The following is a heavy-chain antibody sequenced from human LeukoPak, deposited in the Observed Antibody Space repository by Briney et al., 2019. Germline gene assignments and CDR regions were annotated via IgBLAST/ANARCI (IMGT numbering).Heavy chain of an antibody. CDR2: IYYSGST. D-gene: IGHD6-13*01. V-gene: IGHV4-39*07. J-gene: IGHJ4*02. Sequence: SETLSLTCTVSGGSISSSSYYWGWIRQPPGKGLEWIGSIYYSGSTNYNPSLKSRVTISVDTSKNQFSLKLSSVAAADTAVYYCARGSSSWYKYWGQGTLVTVSS. CDR1: GGSISSSSYY. CDR3: ARGSSSWYKY.